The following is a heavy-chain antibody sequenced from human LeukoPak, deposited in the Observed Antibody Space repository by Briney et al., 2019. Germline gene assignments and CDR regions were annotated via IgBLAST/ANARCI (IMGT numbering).Heavy chain of an antibody. CDR1: GFTFSSYS. J-gene: IGHJ4*02. Sequence: GGSLRLSCAASGFTFSSYSMNWVRQAPGKGLEWVSSISSSSSYIYYANSVKGRFTISRDNAKNSLYLQMNSLRAEDTAVYYCARDIAAAGLDYWGQGTLVTVSS. D-gene: IGHD6-13*01. CDR2: ISSSSSYI. V-gene: IGHV3-21*01. CDR3: ARDIAAAGLDY.